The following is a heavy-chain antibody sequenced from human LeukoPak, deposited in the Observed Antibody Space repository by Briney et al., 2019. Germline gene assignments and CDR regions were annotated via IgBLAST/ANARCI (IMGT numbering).Heavy chain of an antibody. CDR1: GGSITSYY. D-gene: IGHD4-17*01. CDR2: IYYSGST. CDR3: AREELNYDDLDDNWFDP. J-gene: IGHJ5*02. Sequence: SETLSLTCTVSGGSITSYYWSWIRQPPGKGLEWIANIYYSGSTKYNPTLRSRVTISVDTSKSQLSLQLSSVTAADTAVYYCAREELNYDDLDDNWFDPWGQGTLVTVSS. V-gene: IGHV4-59*01.